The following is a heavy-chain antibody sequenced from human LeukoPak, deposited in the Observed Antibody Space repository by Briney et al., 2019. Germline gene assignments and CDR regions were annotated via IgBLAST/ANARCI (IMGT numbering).Heavy chain of an antibody. CDR2: IWYDGSNK. Sequence: GGSLRLSCAASGFTFSSYGMHWVRQAPGKGLEWVAVIWYDGSNKYYADSVKGRFTISRDNSKNTLYLQMNSLRAEDTAVYYCARPSVYYYYGMDVWGQGTTVTVSS. V-gene: IGHV3-33*01. CDR1: GFTFSSYG. J-gene: IGHJ6*02. CDR3: ARPSVYYYYGMDV. D-gene: IGHD2-2*01.